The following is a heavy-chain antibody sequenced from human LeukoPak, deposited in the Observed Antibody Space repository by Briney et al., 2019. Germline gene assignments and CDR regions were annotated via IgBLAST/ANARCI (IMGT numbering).Heavy chain of an antibody. CDR3: ARDPLYNAFDI. V-gene: IGHV4-4*02. Sequence: GSLRLSCAASGFTFSSYAMNWVRQAPGKGLEWIGEIYHSGSTNYNPSLKSRVTISVDKSKNQFSLKLSSVTAADTAVYYCARDPLYNAFDIWGQGTMVTVSS. CDR1: GFTFSSYAM. CDR2: IYHSGST. D-gene: IGHD4-11*01. J-gene: IGHJ3*02.